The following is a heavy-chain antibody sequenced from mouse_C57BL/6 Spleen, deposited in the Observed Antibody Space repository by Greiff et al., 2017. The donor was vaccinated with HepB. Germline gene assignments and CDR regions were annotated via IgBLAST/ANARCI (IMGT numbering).Heavy chain of an antibody. CDR3: AREGVLRSLFDY. CDR1: GYSITSGYY. D-gene: IGHD1-1*01. Sequence: EVQVVESGPGLVKPSQSLSLTCSVTGYSITSGYYWNWIRQFPGNKLEWMGYISYDGSNNYNPSLKNRISITRDTSKNQFFLKLNSVTTEDTATYYCAREGVLRSLFDYWGQGTTLTVSS. CDR2: ISYDGSN. J-gene: IGHJ2*01. V-gene: IGHV3-6*01.